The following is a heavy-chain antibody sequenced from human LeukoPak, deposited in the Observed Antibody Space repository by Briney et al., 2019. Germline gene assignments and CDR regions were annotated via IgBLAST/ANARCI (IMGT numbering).Heavy chain of an antibody. CDR1: GYTFTGYY. CDR2: INPNSGGT. D-gene: IGHD6-19*01. V-gene: IGHV1-2*02. Sequence: GASVKVSCKASGYTFTGYYMHWVRQAPGQGLEWMGWINPNSGGTNYAQKFQGRVTMTRDTSISTAYMELSRLRSDDTAVYYCARDRAPSGWHKRWWFDPWGQGTLVTVSS. J-gene: IGHJ5*02. CDR3: ARDRAPSGWHKRWWFDP.